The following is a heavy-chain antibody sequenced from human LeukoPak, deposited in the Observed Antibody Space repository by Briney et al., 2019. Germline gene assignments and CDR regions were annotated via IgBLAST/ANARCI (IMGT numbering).Heavy chain of an antibody. V-gene: IGHV3-23*01. Sequence: GGSLTLSCAASGFTFSTYAMSWLRHAPGKGLEWVSALTNSGGSGGLTYYADSVKGRFIIYRKNSKSTLYLQLSSLRAEDTAVYYCARAMSTDHYDSRGFYRVDFDSWGEGTLVTVSS. CDR2: LTNSGGSGGLT. CDR3: ARAMSTDHYDSRGFYRVDFDS. J-gene: IGHJ4*02. CDR1: GFTFSTYA. D-gene: IGHD3-22*01.